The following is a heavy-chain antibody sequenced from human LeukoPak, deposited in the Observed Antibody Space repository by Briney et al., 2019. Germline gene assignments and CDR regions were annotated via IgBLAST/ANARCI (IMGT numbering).Heavy chain of an antibody. CDR1: GYTFTSYD. D-gene: IGHD6-13*01. J-gene: IGHJ4*02. Sequence: ASAKVSCKASGYTFTSYDINWVRQATGQGLEWMGWMNPNSGNTGYAQKFQGRVTMTRNTSISTAYMELSSLRSEDTAVYYCARVGSDSSSWFTYFDYWGQGTLVTVSS. V-gene: IGHV1-8*01. CDR2: MNPNSGNT. CDR3: ARVGSDSSSWFTYFDY.